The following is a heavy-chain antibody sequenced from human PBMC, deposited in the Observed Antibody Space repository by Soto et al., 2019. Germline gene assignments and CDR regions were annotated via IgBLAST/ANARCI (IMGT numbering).Heavy chain of an antibody. J-gene: IGHJ4*02. Sequence: WETLSLTCAVYGGSFSGYCLSWIRQPPGKGLEWIGEINHSGSTNYNPSLKSRVTISVDTSKNQFSLKLSSVTAADTAVYYRGNVARVVTLADYWGQGILVTVSS. CDR2: INHSGST. CDR3: GNVARVVTLADY. D-gene: IGHD2-21*02. CDR1: GGSFSGYC. V-gene: IGHV4-34*01.